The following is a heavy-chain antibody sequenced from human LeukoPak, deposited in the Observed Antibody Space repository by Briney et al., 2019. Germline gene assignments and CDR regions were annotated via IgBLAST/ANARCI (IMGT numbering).Heavy chain of an antibody. Sequence: PGGPLRLSCAASGFTFSGYCMMWVRQTPGKWLEWVSSISGGGGDTYYADSVKGRFTISRDNSKNTLYLQMNSLRAEDTAVYFCEKGAAPGKVDWFDPWGQGTLVTVSS. CDR1: GFTFSGYC. CDR3: EKGAAPGKVDWFDP. CDR2: ISGGGGDT. J-gene: IGHJ5*02. V-gene: IGHV3-23*01. D-gene: IGHD4-23*01.